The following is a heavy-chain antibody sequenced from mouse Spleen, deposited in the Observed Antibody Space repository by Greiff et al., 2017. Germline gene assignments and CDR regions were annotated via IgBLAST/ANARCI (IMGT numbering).Heavy chain of an antibody. CDR3: ASPYYRYDWFAY. Sequence: QVQLQQSGAELVKPGASVKLSCKASGYTFTSYWMQWVKQRPGQGLEWIGEIDPSDSYTNYNQKFKGKATLTVDTSSSTAYMQLSSLTSEDSAVYYCASPYYRYDWFAYWGQGTLVTVSA. V-gene: IGHV1-50*01. CDR2: IDPSDSYT. J-gene: IGHJ3*01. CDR1: GYTFTSYW. D-gene: IGHD2-14*01.